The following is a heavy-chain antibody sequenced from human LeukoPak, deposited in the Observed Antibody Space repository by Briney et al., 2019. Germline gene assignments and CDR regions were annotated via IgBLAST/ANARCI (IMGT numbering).Heavy chain of an antibody. CDR3: AKEKDQLLPFDY. D-gene: IGHD2-2*01. Sequence: GGSLRLSCAASGFTFSSYGMHWVRKAPGKGLEWVAVISYDGSNKYYADSVKGRFTISRDNSKNTLYLQMNSLRAEDTAVYYCAKEKDQLLPFDYWGQGTLVTVSS. CDR1: GFTFSSYG. J-gene: IGHJ4*02. CDR2: ISYDGSNK. V-gene: IGHV3-30*18.